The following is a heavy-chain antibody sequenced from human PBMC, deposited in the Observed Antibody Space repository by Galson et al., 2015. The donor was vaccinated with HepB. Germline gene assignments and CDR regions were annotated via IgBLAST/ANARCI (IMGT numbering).Heavy chain of an antibody. D-gene: IGHD6-13*01. CDR3: AKGDYTSSWSFAT. CDR2: TFHRSKRDN. V-gene: IGHV6-1*01. J-gene: IGHJ5*02. CDR1: GDSVSSSTGA. Sequence: CAISGDSVSSSTGAWNWIRQSPSRGLEWLGRTFHRSKRDNDYALSVKSRITICLDTSMNQSSLQLSSVTPEDTAVYYGAKGDYTSSWSFATWGQGTLVTVSS.